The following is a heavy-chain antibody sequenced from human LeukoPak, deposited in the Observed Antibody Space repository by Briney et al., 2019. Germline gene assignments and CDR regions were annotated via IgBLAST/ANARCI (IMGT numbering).Heavy chain of an antibody. CDR1: EYTLTSYY. CDR3: ASVYKHGMDV. V-gene: IGHV1-46*01. J-gene: IGHJ6*02. Sequence: ASAKVSCKASEYTLTSYYLHWVRHAPGQGLEWIAIINPSGGSTSHAQKFQGRGTMTRDTSASTVYMELSSLRSEDTAVYYCASVYKHGMDVWGQGTTVTVSS. CDR2: INPSGGST. D-gene: IGHD5-24*01.